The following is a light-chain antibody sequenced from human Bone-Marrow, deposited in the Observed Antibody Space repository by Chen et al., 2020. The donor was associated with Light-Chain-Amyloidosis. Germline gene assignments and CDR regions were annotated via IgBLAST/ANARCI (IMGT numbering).Light chain of an antibody. V-gene: IGKV3-20*01. CDR2: GAS. J-gene: IGKJ2*01. Sequence: EIVLTQSPCTLSLSPGERATLSCRASESVSTSHLSWYQQKPGQSPRLLIYGASSRATGIPDRFSGSGSGTEFTLTISRLEPEDFAVYYCQQYGGSPAYTFGQGTKLEMK. CDR3: QQYGGSPAYT. CDR1: ESVSTSH.